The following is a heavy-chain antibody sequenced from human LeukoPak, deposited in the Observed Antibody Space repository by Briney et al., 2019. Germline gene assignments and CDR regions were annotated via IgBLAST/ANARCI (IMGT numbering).Heavy chain of an antibody. Sequence: SESLSLTCAVYGGSFSGYDWSWIRQPPGKWLEWIGEINQSGSTNYNPSLKSRVTISVATSKNPFSLKLSSVPAADTAVYYCATYVGYCTSNSCYVPIWDYYYMDVWGKGTTVTVSS. CDR2: INQSGST. J-gene: IGHJ6*03. CDR1: GGSFSGYD. V-gene: IGHV4-34*01. D-gene: IGHD2-2*01. CDR3: ATYVGYCTSNSCYVPIWDYYYMDV.